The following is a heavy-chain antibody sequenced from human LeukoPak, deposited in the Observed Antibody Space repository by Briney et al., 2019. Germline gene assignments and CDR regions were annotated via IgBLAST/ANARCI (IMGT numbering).Heavy chain of an antibody. D-gene: IGHD3-22*01. V-gene: IGHV3-11*04. J-gene: IGHJ4*02. CDR3: ARDRYYDSSGYIGY. CDR2: IGSSGSTI. Sequence: PGGSLRLSCAASGFTFSDYYMSWIRQAPGKGLEWVSYIGSSGSTIYYADSVKGRFTISRDNAKNSLYLQMNSLRAEDTAVYYCARDRYYDSSGYIGYWGQGTLVTVSS. CDR1: GFTFSDYY.